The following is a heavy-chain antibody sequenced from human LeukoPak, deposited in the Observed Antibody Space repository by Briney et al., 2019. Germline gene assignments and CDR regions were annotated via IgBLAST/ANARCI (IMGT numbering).Heavy chain of an antibody. Sequence: ASVKVSCKASGYTFTSYYMHWVRQAPGQGLEWMGIINPSGGSTSYAQKFQGRVTMTRDTSTSTIYMELSSLRSEDTAVYYCARDVVRVAKNYYYYGMDVWGQGTTVTVSS. CDR3: ARDVVRVAKNYYYYGMDV. V-gene: IGHV1-46*01. CDR2: INPSGGST. J-gene: IGHJ6*02. D-gene: IGHD2-15*01. CDR1: GYTFTSYY.